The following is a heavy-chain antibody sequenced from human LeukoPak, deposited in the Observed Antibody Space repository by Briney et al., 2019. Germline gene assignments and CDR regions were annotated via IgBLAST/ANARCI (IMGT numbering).Heavy chain of an antibody. D-gene: IGHD3-10*01. J-gene: IGHJ3*02. Sequence: GGSLRLSCAASGFIFSDYYMSWIRQAPGKGLEWVSYISSSSSTIYYADSVKGRFTISRDNAKNSLYLQMNSLRAEDTAVYYCARDKDYYGSGKGDIWGQGTMVTVSS. CDR2: ISSSSSTI. CDR3: ARDKDYYGSGKGDI. V-gene: IGHV3-11*04. CDR1: GFIFSDYY.